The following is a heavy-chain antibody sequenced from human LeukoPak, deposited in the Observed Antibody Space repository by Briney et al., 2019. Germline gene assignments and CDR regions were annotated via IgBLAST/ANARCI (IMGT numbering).Heavy chain of an antibody. V-gene: IGHV4-59*08. CDR2: IYYSGST. CDR1: GGSISSYY. CDR3: ARHVATTWDYYYSMDV. D-gene: IGHD5-12*01. Sequence: SETLSLTCTVSGGSISSYYWSWIRQPPGKGLEWIGYIYYSGSTNYNPSLKSRVTISVDTSKNQFSLKLSSVTAADTAVYYCARHVATTWDYYYSMDVWGQGTTVTVSS. J-gene: IGHJ6*02.